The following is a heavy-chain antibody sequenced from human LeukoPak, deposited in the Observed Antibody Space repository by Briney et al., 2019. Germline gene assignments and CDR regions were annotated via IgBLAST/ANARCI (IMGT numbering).Heavy chain of an antibody. CDR2: ITSDGVTI. D-gene: IGHD3-10*01. V-gene: IGHV3-64*04. CDR1: GFTFRYYA. J-gene: IGHJ4*02. CDR3: AREEECYASGTYYIGFDS. Sequence: GVSLRLSCSASGFTFRYYAMLWVRQAPGKGLEYVCAITSDGVTIYYANSLKVLFTISRVNAKTSLYLQMNSLRPDDTAVYYCAREEECYASGTYYIGFDSWGQGTLVTASS.